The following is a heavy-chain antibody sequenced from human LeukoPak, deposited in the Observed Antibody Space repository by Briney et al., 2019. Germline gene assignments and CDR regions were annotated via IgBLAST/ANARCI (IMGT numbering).Heavy chain of an antibody. D-gene: IGHD5-12*01. CDR2: ISWDGGST. CDR1: GFTFDDYA. J-gene: IGHJ4*02. V-gene: IGHV3-43D*03. CDR3: AKGNVVATITELDY. Sequence: GGSLRLSCAASGFTFDDYAMHWVRQAPGKGLEWVSLISWDGGSTYYADSVKGRFTISRDNSKNSLYLQMHSLRAEDTALYYCAKGNVVATITELDYWGQGTLVTVSS.